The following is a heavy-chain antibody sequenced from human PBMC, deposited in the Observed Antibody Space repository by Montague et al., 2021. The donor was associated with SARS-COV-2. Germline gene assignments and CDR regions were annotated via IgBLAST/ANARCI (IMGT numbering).Heavy chain of an antibody. J-gene: IGHJ4*02. Sequence: SETLSLTCTVTGGPISGSSDYWGWIRQSPGKGREWIASVDYSGNTYYSPFLKSRLTISVDTSKNQFSLRLNSVTAADTALYYCARREYSYGWGDWGQGTLVTVSS. CDR2: VDYSGNT. CDR3: ARREYSYGWGD. V-gene: IGHV4-39*01. D-gene: IGHD5-18*01. CDR1: GGPISGSSDY.